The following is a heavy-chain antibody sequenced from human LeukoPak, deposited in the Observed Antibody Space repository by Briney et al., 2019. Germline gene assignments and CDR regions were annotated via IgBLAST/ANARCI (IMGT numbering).Heavy chain of an antibody. D-gene: IGHD6-19*01. CDR1: GYSFTSYW. V-gene: IGHV5-51*01. CDR3: ARRMYNSGSYYFDY. Sequence: GESLKISCQGSGYSFTSYWIGWVRQMPGKGLEWMGIIWPDDSETRYSPSFQGQVTISADKSISTAYLQWSSLEASDTGMYYRARRMYNSGSYYFDYWGQGTLVTVSS. J-gene: IGHJ4*02. CDR2: IWPDDSET.